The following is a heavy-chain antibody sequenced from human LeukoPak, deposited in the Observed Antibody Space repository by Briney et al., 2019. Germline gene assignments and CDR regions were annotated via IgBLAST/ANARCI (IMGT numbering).Heavy chain of an antibody. Sequence: SETLSLTCTVSGSSISSGGYYWSWIRQHPGKGLEWIGYIYYSGSTYYNPSLKSRVTISVDTSKNQFSLKLSSVTAADTAVYYGGRTYSGDRYNWFDPWAREPWSPSPQ. V-gene: IGHV4-31*03. J-gene: IGHJ5*02. CDR1: GSSISSGGYY. CDR3: GRTYSGDRYNWFDP. D-gene: IGHD3-10*01. CDR2: IYYSGST.